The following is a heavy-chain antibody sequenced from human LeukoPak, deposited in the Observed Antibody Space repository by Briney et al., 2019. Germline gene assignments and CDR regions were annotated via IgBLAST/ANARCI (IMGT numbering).Heavy chain of an antibody. J-gene: IGHJ5*02. V-gene: IGHV1-2*02. CDR3: ARPYCSGGSCYRGWFDP. D-gene: IGHD2-15*01. CDR2: INPNSGGT. CDR1: GYTFTGYY. Sequence: ASVKVSCKASGYTFTGYYMHWGRQAPGQGLEWMGWINPNSGGTNYAQKFQGRVTMTRDTSISTAYMELSRLRSDDTAVYYCARPYCSGGSCYRGWFDPWGQGTLVTVSS.